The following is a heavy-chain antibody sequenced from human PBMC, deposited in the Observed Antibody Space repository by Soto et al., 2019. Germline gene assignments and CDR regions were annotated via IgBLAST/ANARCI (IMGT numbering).Heavy chain of an antibody. D-gene: IGHD3-10*01. CDR2: THYRSKWFH. CDR1: GDSVSSDITS. CDR3: ARGNALDV. Sequence: QGQLQQSGPGLVKPSQTLSLTCAISGDSVSSDITSWNWIRQSPSRGLEWLGRTHYRSKWFHEYAASVKSRITINAPTSTTQFSLESHSTTPEDTVVYYCARGNALDVWGQGTGVSVSS. V-gene: IGHV6-1*01. J-gene: IGHJ3*01.